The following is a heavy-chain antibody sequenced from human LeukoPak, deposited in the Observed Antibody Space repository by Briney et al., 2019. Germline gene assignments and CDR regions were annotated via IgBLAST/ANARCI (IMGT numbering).Heavy chain of an antibody. CDR1: GFTFSSYA. V-gene: IGHV3-30-3*01. D-gene: IGHD6-19*01. CDR2: ISYDGSKK. J-gene: IGHJ4*02. CDR3: ARGGEWLDPERTPVDY. Sequence: PGGSLRLSCAASGFTFSSYAMHWVRQAPGKGLEWVAVISYDGSKKYYADSVKGRFTISRDNSENTLYLQMNSLRAEDTAVYYCARGGEWLDPERTPVDYWGQGTLVTVSS.